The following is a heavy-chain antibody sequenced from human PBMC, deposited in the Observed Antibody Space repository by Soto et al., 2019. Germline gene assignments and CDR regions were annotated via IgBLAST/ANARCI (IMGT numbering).Heavy chain of an antibody. J-gene: IGHJ4*02. CDR3: AKALYSSSPSGVDY. CDR1: GFTFSSYA. V-gene: IGHV3-23*01. CDR2: ISGSGGST. D-gene: IGHD6-13*01. Sequence: EVQLLESGGGLVQPGGSLRLSCAASGFTFSSYAMSWVRQAPGKGLEWVSAISGSGGSTYYADSVKGRFTISRDNSKNTLYLQTNSLRAEDTALYYCAKALYSSSPSGVDYWGQGTLVTVSS.